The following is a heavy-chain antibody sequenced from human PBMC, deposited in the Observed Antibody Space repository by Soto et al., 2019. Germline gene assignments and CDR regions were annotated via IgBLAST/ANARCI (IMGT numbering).Heavy chain of an antibody. D-gene: IGHD1-1*01. V-gene: IGHV3-30-3*01. CDR1: GFTFSTYA. CDR2: VSVDGSNK. Sequence: QVQLLESGGGVVQPGRSLRLSCAASGFTFSTYAMPWVRQAPGKGLECVSIVSVDGSNKYYADSVKGRFTISSDNSKNTLYLHMSGLTHETTAFYYCARAQHGITTAGGGQIDHWGQGTLVTVSS. CDR3: ARAQHGITTAGGGQIDH. J-gene: IGHJ4*02.